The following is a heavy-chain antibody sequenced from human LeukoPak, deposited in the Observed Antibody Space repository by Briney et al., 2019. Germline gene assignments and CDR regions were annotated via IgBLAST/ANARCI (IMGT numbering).Heavy chain of an antibody. CDR1: GFTFDDYA. CDR2: ISWNSGSI. V-gene: IGHV3-9*01. J-gene: IGHJ5*02. Sequence: GGSLRLSCAASGFTFDDYAMHWVRQAPGKGLEWVSGISWNSGSIGYADSVKGRFTISRDNAKNSLYLQMNSLRAEDTAMYYCARNWFDPWGQGTLVTVSS. CDR3: ARNWFDP.